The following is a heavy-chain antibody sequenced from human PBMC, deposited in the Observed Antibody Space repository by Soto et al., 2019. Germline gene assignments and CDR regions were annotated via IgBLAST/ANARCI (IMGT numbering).Heavy chain of an antibody. D-gene: IGHD3-22*01. CDR3: ARTYDNSGPNSGGYAFDI. CDR1: GDSINSYY. J-gene: IGHJ3*02. V-gene: IGHV4-59*01. Sequence: QVQLQESGPGLVKPSETLSFTCTVSGDSINSYYWSWIRQPPGKGLEWIAYFYKSGTTNYNPSLKCRVTLPVXPXXXQXXLKLSSVTAADTAVYYWARTYDNSGPNSGGYAFDIWGQGTMLTVSS. CDR2: FYKSGTT.